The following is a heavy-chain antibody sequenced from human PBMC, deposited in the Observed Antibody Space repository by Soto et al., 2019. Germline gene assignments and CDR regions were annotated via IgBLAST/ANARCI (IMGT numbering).Heavy chain of an antibody. CDR1: GGSISSYY. V-gene: IGHV4-59*08. Sequence: PSETLSLTCTVSGGSISSYYWSWIRQPPGKGLEWIGYIYYSGSTNYNPSLKSRVTISVDTSKNQFSLKLSSVTAADTVVYYCARTVPPKTGELGGALYYYGMDVWGQGTTVTVAS. J-gene: IGHJ6*02. CDR2: IYYSGST. CDR3: ARTVPPKTGELGGALYYYGMDV. D-gene: IGHD1-26*01.